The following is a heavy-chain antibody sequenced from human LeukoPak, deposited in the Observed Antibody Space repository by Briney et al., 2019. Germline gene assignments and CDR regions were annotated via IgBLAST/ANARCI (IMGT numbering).Heavy chain of an antibody. CDR3: ARTVVVVPAATDWELERHYYFDY. J-gene: IGHJ4*02. Sequence: GGSLRLSCGASGFTFSSYWMSWVRQAPGKGLEWVANIKQDGSEKYYVDSVKGRFTISRDNAKNSLYLQMNSLRAEDTAVYYCARTVVVVPAATDWELERHYYFDYWGQGTLVTVSS. CDR1: GFTFSSYW. D-gene: IGHD2-2*01. CDR2: IKQDGSEK. V-gene: IGHV3-7*03.